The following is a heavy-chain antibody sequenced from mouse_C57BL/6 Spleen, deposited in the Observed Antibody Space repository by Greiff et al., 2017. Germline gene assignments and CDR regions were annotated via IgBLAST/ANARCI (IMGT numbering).Heavy chain of an antibody. J-gene: IGHJ4*01. CDR2: IHPNSGST. Sequence: VQLQQSGAELVKPGASVKLSCKASGYTFTSYWMHWVKQRPGQGLEWIGMIHPNSGSTNYNEKFKSKATLTVDKSSSTAYMQLSSLTSEDSAVYYCARGGGSSFYAMDYWGQGTSVTVSS. V-gene: IGHV1-64*01. CDR3: ARGGGSSFYAMDY. CDR1: GYTFTSYW. D-gene: IGHD1-1*01.